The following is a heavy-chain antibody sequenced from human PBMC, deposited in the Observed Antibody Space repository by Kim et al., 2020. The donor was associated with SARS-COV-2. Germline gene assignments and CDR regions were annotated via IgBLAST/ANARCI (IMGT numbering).Heavy chain of an antibody. Sequence: ASVKVSCKASGYTFTSYGISWVRQAPGQGLEWMGWIRSYPGNTNFAQKFQGRITMTTDTSTSTAYMELRSLRSDDTAVYYCARYAPLVGYFGSGDYYKGHFYYGLDVWGQGTTVTVS. CDR3: ARYAPLVGYFGSGDYYKGHFYYGLDV. CDR1: GYTFTSYG. V-gene: IGHV1-18*04. CDR2: IRSYPGNT. J-gene: IGHJ6*02. D-gene: IGHD3-10*01.